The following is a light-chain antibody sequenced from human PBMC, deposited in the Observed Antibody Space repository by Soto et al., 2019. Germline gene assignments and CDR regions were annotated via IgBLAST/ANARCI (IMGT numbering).Light chain of an antibody. CDR2: DVS. CDR3: SSHTSSSTSYV. J-gene: IGLJ1*01. Sequence: QSALTQPASVSGSPGQSITISCTGTSSDVGGYNYVSWYQQHPGKAPKLTIYDVSNRPSGVSNRFSGSKSANTASLTISGLQAEDEADYYCSSHTSSSTSYVFGTGTKLTVL. CDR1: SSDVGGYNY. V-gene: IGLV2-14*01.